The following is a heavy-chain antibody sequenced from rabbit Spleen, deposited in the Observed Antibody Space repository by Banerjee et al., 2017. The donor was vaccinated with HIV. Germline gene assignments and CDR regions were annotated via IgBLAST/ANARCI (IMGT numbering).Heavy chain of an antibody. CDR1: GFSFSSNYY. CDR2: IDPVFGIT. D-gene: IGHD1-1*01. J-gene: IGHJ4*01. V-gene: IGHV1S40*01. CDR3: ANAYSDIWFNL. Sequence: QSLEESGGDLVKPGASLTLTCTASGFSFSSNYYMCWVRQAPGKGLEWIGYIDPVFGITYYANWVNGRFSISRENAQNTVTLQMTRLTAADTATYFCANAYSDIWFNLWGPGTLVTVS.